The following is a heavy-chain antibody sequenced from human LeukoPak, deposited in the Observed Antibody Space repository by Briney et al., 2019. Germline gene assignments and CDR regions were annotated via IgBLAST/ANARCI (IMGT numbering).Heavy chain of an antibody. CDR3: AREGHYYDSSGYQRAFDI. CDR2: IYTSGST. J-gene: IGHJ3*02. Sequence: PSETLSLTCTVSGGSISSYYWSWIRQPAGKGLEWIGRIYTSGSTNYNPSLKSRVTISVDTSKNQFSLKLSSVTAADTAVYYCAREGHYYDSSGYQRAFDIWGQGTMVTVSS. CDR1: GGSISSYY. V-gene: IGHV4-4*07. D-gene: IGHD3-22*01.